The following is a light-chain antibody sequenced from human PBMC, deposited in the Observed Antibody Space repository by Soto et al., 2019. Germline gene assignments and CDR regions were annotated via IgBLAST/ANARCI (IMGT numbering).Light chain of an antibody. CDR1: QGISNY. J-gene: IGKJ1*01. V-gene: IGKV1-27*01. CDR3: QEYDSAPWT. Sequence: DIQMTQSPSSLSASVGDRVTITCRARQGISNYLAWYQQKPGKVPKLLIYAESTLQSGVPSRFSGSGSGTEFTLTISSLQPDDVATYYGQEYDSAPWTFVQGTKVEFK. CDR2: AES.